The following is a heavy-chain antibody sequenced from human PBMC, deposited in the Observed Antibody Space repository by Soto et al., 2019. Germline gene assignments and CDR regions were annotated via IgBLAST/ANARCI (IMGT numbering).Heavy chain of an antibody. CDR1: GGSISSSSYY. D-gene: IGHD1-26*01. Sequence: QLQLQESGPGLVKPSETLSLTCTVSGGSISSSSYYWGWIRQPPGKGLEWIGSIYYSGSTYYNPSLKSRVAISVDTSKNQFSLKLSSVTAADTAVYYCASRKVGANGARFDYWGQGTLVTVSS. J-gene: IGHJ4*02. CDR3: ASRKVGANGARFDY. V-gene: IGHV4-39*01. CDR2: IYYSGST.